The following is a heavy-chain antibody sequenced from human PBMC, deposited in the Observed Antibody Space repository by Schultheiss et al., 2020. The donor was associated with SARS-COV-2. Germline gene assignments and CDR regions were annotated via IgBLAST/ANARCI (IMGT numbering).Heavy chain of an antibody. V-gene: IGHV1-2*02. J-gene: IGHJ4*02. CDR2: INPNSGGT. CDR3: ASGVCSSTSCYIDY. D-gene: IGHD2-2*02. Sequence: ASVKVSCKASGYRFTDYWINWVRQAPGQGLEWMGWINPNSGGTNYAQKFQGRVTMTRDTSISTAYMELSRLRSDDTAVYYCASGVCSSTSCYIDYWGQGTLVTVSS. CDR1: GYRFTDYW.